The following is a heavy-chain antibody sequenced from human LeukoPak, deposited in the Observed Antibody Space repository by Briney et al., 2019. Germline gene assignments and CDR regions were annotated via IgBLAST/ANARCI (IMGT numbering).Heavy chain of an antibody. V-gene: IGHV4-31*03. CDR1: GGSISSGGYY. D-gene: IGHD3-16*02. CDR3: ARDHDYVWGSYRYRVIDY. Sequence: SETLSLTCTVSGGSISSGGYYWSWIRQHPGKGLEWIGYIYYSGSTYYNLSLKSRVTISVDTSKNQFSLKLSSVTAADTAVYYCARDHDYVWGSYRYRVIDYWGQGTLVTVSS. CDR2: IYYSGST. J-gene: IGHJ4*02.